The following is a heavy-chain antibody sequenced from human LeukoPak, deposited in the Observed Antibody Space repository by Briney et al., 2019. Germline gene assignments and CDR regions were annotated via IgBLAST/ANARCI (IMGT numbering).Heavy chain of an antibody. J-gene: IGHJ4*02. CDR3: AKDAQIAVAGTVDY. Sequence: PGGSLRLSCAASGFTFSSYGMHWVRQAPGKGLEWVAVISYDGSNKYYADSVKGRFTISRDNSKNTLYLQMNSLRAEDTAVYYCAKDAQIAVAGTVDYWGQGTLVTVSS. D-gene: IGHD6-19*01. CDR1: GFTFSSYG. CDR2: ISYDGSNK. V-gene: IGHV3-30*18.